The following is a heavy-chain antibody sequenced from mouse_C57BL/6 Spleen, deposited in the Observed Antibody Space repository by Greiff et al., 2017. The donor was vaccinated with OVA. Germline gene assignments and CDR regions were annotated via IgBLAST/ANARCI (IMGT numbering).Heavy chain of an antibody. V-gene: IGHV1-42*01. CDR3: ARSGDGYYAYYFDY. D-gene: IGHD2-3*01. Sequence: EVQLQQSGPELVKPGASVKISCKASGYSFTGYYMNWVKQSPEKSLEWIGEINPSTGGTTYNQKFKAKATLTVDKSSSTAYMQLKSLTSEYSAVYYCARSGDGYYAYYFDYWGQGTTLTVSS. CDR1: GYSFTGYY. CDR2: INPSTGGT. J-gene: IGHJ2*01.